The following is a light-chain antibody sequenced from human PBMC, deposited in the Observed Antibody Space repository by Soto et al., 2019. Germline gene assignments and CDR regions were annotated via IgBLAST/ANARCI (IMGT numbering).Light chain of an antibody. CDR3: QQYARSPRT. CDR1: ESVSSTF. J-gene: IGKJ1*01. V-gene: IGKV3-20*01. CDR2: AAS. Sequence: EIVLTQSPGTLSLSPGERATLSCRASESVSSTFLAGYQQKPGQAPRLLIYAASSRATGIPDRFSGSGSGTDFTLTINRLEPEDFGVYYCQQYARSPRTFGQGTKVEIK.